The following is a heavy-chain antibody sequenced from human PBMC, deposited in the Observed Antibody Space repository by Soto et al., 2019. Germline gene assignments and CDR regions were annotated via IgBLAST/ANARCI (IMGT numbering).Heavy chain of an antibody. D-gene: IGHD6-13*01. Sequence: ASVKVSCKASGYTFTSYGISWVRQAPGQGLEWMGWISAYNGNTNYAQELQGRVTMTTDTSTSTAYMELRSLRSDDTAVYYCARSIAAAVDFDYWGQGTLVTVSS. CDR3: ARSIAAAVDFDY. J-gene: IGHJ4*02. CDR2: ISAYNGNT. CDR1: GYTFTSYG. V-gene: IGHV1-18*01.